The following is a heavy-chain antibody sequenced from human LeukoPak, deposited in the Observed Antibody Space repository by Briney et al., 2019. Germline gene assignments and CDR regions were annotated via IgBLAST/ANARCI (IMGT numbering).Heavy chain of an antibody. CDR3: ARDLTTTPYNWFDP. J-gene: IGHJ5*02. CDR2: IYTSGST. D-gene: IGHD3-22*01. CDR1: GGSISSGNYY. V-gene: IGHV4-61*02. Sequence: SQTLSLTCTVSGGSISSGNYYWSWIRQPAGKGLEWIGRIYTSGSTNYNPSLKSRVTVSIDTSRNQFSLKLSSVTAADTAVYYCARDLTTTPYNWFDPWGPGTLVTVSS.